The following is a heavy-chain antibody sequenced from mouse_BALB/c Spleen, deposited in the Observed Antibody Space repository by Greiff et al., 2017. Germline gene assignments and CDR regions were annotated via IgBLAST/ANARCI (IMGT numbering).Heavy chain of an antibody. CDR3: ARGLIYYGNYLYAMDY. V-gene: IGHV5-17*02. CDR2: ISSGSSTI. CDR1: GFTFSSFG. D-gene: IGHD2-1*01. Sequence: DVQLVESGGGLVQPGGSRKLSCAASGFTFSSFGMHWVRKAPEKGLEWVAYISSGSSTIYYADTVKGRFTISRDNPKNTLFLQMTSLRSEDTAMYYCARGLIYYGNYLYAMDYWGQGTSVTVSS. J-gene: IGHJ4*01.